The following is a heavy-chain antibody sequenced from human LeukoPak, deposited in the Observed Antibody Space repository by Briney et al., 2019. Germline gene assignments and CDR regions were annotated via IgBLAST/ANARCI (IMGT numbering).Heavy chain of an antibody. V-gene: IGHV5-51*01. J-gene: IGHJ6*02. Sequence: GESLKISCKASGYTFASYGIAWVRQLPGKGLEWMGIIHPGESDTRYSPSFQGQVTMSADKSTGTAYLQWSSLNDSDSAMYYCARLLNGLDVWGQGTRVTVAS. CDR2: IHPGESDT. D-gene: IGHD2-8*02. CDR3: ARLLNGLDV. CDR1: GYTFASYG.